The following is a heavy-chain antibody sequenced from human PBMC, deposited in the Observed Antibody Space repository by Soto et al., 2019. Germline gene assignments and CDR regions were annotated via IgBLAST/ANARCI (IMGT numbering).Heavy chain of an antibody. CDR2: IHHSGST. CDR3: ASEGGGYELSYYGLDV. D-gene: IGHD5-18*01. J-gene: IGHJ6*02. CDR1: GASISSSHW. V-gene: IGHV4-4*02. Sequence: PSXTLSLTCAVSGASISSSHWWSWVRQTPWKGLEWIGDIHHSGSTNYNPSLKSRVTIFIDKSKNQFSLKLSSVTAADTAVYFCASEGGGYELSYYGLDVWGQGTTVTVSS.